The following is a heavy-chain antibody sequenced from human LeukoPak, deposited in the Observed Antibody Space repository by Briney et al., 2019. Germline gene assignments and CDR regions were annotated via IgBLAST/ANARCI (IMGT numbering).Heavy chain of an antibody. J-gene: IGHJ4*02. CDR3: AKYTSGTSYRGLDQ. CDR2: IIGSAVNT. V-gene: IGHV3-23*01. D-gene: IGHD3-10*01. CDR1: GLTVSSYG. Sequence: PGESLRLSCGASGLTVSSYGMSWVRQVPGKGLEWVSTIIGSAVNTYYADSVKGRFTISRDDSKNTVYLQMNSLRAEDTAVYSCAKYTSGTSYRGLDQWGQGTLVTVSS.